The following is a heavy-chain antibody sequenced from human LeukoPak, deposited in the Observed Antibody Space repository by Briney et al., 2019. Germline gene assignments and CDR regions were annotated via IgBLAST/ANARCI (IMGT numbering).Heavy chain of an antibody. CDR2: INPNSGGT. CDR1: GFTFTGYY. J-gene: IGHJ4*02. V-gene: IGHV1-2*02. D-gene: IGHD6-13*01. CDR3: ARDLLVYSSSWSIVDY. Sequence: ASVKVSCKASGFTFTGYYMHWVRQAPGQGLEWMGWINPNSGGTNYAQKFQGRVTMTRDTSISTAYMELSRLRSDDTAVYYCARDLLVYSSSWSIVDYWGQGTLVTVSS.